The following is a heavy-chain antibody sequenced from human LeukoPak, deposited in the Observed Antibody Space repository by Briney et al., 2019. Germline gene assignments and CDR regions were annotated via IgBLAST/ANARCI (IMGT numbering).Heavy chain of an antibody. CDR3: AILAEGDTSVVPGY. V-gene: IGHV3-30*03. Sequence: GGSLRLSCAASGFTFSSYGMHWVRQAPGKGLEWVAVISYDGSNKYYADSVKGRFTISRDNSKNTLYLQLNSLRVEDTAVYYCAILAEGDTSVVPGYWGQGTLVTVSS. CDR2: ISYDGSNK. D-gene: IGHD5-18*01. J-gene: IGHJ4*02. CDR1: GFTFSSYG.